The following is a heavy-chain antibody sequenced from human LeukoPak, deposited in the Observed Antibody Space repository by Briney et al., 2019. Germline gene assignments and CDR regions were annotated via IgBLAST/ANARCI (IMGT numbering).Heavy chain of an antibody. V-gene: IGHV3-23*01. CDR3: AKDPTAATYCGGDCYSY. D-gene: IGHD2-21*02. CDR2: ISGSGGST. Sequence: GGSLRLSCAASGFTFSSYAMSWVRQAPGKGLEWASAISGSGGSTYYADSVKGRFTISRDNSKSTLYLQMNSLRAEDTAVYYCAKDPTAATYCGGDCYSYWGQGTLVTVSS. J-gene: IGHJ4*02. CDR1: GFTFSSYA.